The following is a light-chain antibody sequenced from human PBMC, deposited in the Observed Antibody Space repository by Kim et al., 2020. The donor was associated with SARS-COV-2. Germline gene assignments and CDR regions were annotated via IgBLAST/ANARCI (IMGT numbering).Light chain of an antibody. V-gene: IGLV2-8*01. Sequence: QSVAISCTGTSSDVATYNSVSWYQQHPGKAPKLLISEVSKRPSGVPDRFSGSKSGNTASLTVSGLQAEDEADYYCSSYADNNNYVFGSGTKVTVL. CDR2: EVS. CDR3: SSYADNNNYV. CDR1: SSDVATYNS. J-gene: IGLJ1*01.